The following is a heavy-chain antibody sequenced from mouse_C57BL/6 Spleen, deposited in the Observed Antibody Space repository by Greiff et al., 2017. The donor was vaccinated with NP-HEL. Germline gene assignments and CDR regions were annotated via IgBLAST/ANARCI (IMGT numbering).Heavy chain of an antibody. V-gene: IGHV1-55*01. J-gene: IGHJ4*01. D-gene: IGHD2-3*01. Sequence: QVQLQQPGAELVKPGASVKMSCKASGYTFTSYWITWVKQRPGQGLEWIGDFYPGSGSTNYNEKFKSKATLTVDTSSSTDYMQLSSLTAEDSAVDYCARRGGYYDYAMDYWGQGTSVTVSS. CDR2: FYPGSGST. CDR1: GYTFTSYW. CDR3: ARRGGYYDYAMDY.